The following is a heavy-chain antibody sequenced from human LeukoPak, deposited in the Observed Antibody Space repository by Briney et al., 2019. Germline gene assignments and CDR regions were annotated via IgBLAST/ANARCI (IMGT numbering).Heavy chain of an antibody. CDR1: GFTVSSNY. V-gene: IGHV3-66*01. D-gene: IGHD6-13*01. CDR2: IYSGGRT. Sequence: GGSLRLSCAASGFTVSSNYMTWVRQAPGKGLEWVSVIYSGGRTFDADSVKGRCTISRDNVKNTVFLQMNSLRVEDTAVYYCATVSSSWLGYFQHWGQGTLVTVSS. CDR3: ATVSSSWLGYFQH. J-gene: IGHJ1*01.